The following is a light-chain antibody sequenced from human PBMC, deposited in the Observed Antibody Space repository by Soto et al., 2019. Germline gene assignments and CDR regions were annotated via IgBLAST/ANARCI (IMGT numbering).Light chain of an antibody. Sequence: DIQMTQSPSSLSASVGDRVTITCQASQDISNYLNWYQQKPGKAPKLLIDDASNLETGVPSRFSGSGSGTDFTFTISSPQPEDIATYYFQQDDNLVTFGPGNKVDIK. CDR3: QQDDNLVT. CDR2: DAS. CDR1: QDISNY. J-gene: IGKJ3*01. V-gene: IGKV1-33*01.